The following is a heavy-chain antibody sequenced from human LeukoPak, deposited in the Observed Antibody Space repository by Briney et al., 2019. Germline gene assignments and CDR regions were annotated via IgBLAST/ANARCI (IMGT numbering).Heavy chain of an antibody. CDR1: GFIFSNAW. CDR3: TTVYLTGEGNDY. Sequence: GGSLRLSCAASGFIFSNAWMNWVRQAPGKGLEWVDRIKSKTDGGTTDYAAPVKGRFIISRDDSKNTLYLQMNSLKTEDTALYYCTTVYLTGEGNDYWGQGTLVTVSS. J-gene: IGHJ4*02. V-gene: IGHV3-15*07. CDR2: IKSKTDGGTT. D-gene: IGHD3-9*01.